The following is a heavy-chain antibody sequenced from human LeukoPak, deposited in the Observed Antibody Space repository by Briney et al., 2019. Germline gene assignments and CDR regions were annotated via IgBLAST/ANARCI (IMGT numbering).Heavy chain of an antibody. J-gene: IGHJ4*02. D-gene: IGHD3-10*01. CDR2: ISGSGDST. CDR3: AKDLLYGSGSYSWGVFDY. Sequence: GGSLRLSCAASGFTFSSYAMSWVRQAPGKGLEWDSGISGSGDSTVYADSVKGRFTISRDNSRSTLYLQMNTLRADDTAVYYCAKDLLYGSGSYSWGVFDYWGQGTLVTVSS. V-gene: IGHV3-23*01. CDR1: GFTFSSYA.